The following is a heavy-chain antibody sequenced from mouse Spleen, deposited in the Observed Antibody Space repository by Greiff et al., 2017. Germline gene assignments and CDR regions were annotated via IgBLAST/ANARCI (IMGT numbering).Heavy chain of an antibody. CDR3: ARSGWDGHYYAMDY. CDR2: IYPGSGNT. D-gene: IGHD4-1*01. CDR1: GYAFTNYW. J-gene: IGHJ4*01. Sequence: VQLQQSGAELVRPGTSVKISCKASGYAFTNYWLGWVKQRPGHGLEWIGDIYPGSGNTYYNEKFKGKATLTADKSSSTAYMQLSSLTSEDSAVYFCARSGWDGHYYAMDYWGQGTSVTVSS. V-gene: IGHV1-63*01.